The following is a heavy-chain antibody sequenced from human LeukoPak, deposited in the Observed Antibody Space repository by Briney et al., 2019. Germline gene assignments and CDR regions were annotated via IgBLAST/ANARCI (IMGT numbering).Heavy chain of an antibody. CDR2: INPNSGGT. V-gene: IGHV1-2*02. Sequence: GALVKVSCKASGYTFTGYYMHWVRQAPGQGLEWMGWINPNSGGTNYAQKFQGRVTMTRDTSISTAYMELSRLRSDDTAVYYCARDPLGPGNWFDPWGQGTLVTVSS. D-gene: IGHD3-10*01. CDR1: GYTFTGYY. CDR3: ARDPLGPGNWFDP. J-gene: IGHJ5*02.